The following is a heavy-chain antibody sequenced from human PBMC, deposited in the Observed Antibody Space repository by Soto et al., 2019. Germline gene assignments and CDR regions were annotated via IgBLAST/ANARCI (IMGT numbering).Heavy chain of an antibody. V-gene: IGHV3-23*01. CDR1: GFTFSSYA. J-gene: IGHJ6*02. CDR3: AQVVLYTDYYYYGMDV. CDR2: ISGSGGST. Sequence: GGSLRLSCAASGFTFSSYAMSWVRQAPGKGLEWVSAISGSGGSTYYADSVKGRFTISRDNSKNTLYLQMNSLRAEDTAVYYCAQVVLYTDYYYYGMDVWGQGTTVTVSS. D-gene: IGHD1-20*01.